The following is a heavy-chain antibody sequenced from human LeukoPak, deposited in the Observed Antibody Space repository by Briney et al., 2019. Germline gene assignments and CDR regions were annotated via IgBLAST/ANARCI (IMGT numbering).Heavy chain of an antibody. CDR3: ARVPPSRTEGGSCPDY. D-gene: IGHD2-15*01. J-gene: IGHJ4*02. Sequence: GWALTVSCAASRCTFSDYYMRWIRQAPAKELEWVSYISSSGSTIYYADSVKGRFTISKDNAKNSLYLQMNSLRAEDTAVYYCARVPPSRTEGGSCPDYWGQGTLVTVSS. V-gene: IGHV3-11*01. CDR1: RCTFSDYY. CDR2: ISSSGSTI.